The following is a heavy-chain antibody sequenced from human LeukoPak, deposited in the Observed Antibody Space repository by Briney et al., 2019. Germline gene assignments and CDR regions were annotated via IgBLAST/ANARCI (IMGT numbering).Heavy chain of an antibody. Sequence: GGSLRLSCAASGFTFSSYAMSWVRQAPGKGLEWVSAISGSGGSTYNADSVKGRFTISRDNSKNTLYLQMNSLRAEDTAVYYCAKDGLEPLWYYWGQGTLVTVSS. CDR2: ISGSGGST. V-gene: IGHV3-23*01. D-gene: IGHD3-16*01. J-gene: IGHJ4*02. CDR3: AKDGLEPLWYY. CDR1: GFTFSSYA.